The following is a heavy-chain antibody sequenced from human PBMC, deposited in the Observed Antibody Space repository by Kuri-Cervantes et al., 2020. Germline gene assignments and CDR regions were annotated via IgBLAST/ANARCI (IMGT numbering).Heavy chain of an antibody. CDR2: IYYSGST. D-gene: IGHD4-23*01. Sequence: LRLSCTVSGGSISSGDYYWSWIRQPPGKGLEWIGYIYYSGSTYYNPSLKSRVTISVDTSKNQFSLKLSSVTAADTAVYYCARERSHGYGGNSDAFDIWGQGTMVTVSS. CDR1: GGSISSGDYY. CDR3: ARERSHGYGGNSDAFDI. V-gene: IGHV4-30-4*01. J-gene: IGHJ3*02.